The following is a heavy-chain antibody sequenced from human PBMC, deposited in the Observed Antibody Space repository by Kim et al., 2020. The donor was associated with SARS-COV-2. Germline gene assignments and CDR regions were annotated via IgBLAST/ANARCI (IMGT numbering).Heavy chain of an antibody. J-gene: IGHJ3*02. Sequence: ASVKVSCKASGYTFTNFAIHWVRQAPGQRLEWMGWINAGTGNTKYSQKFQGRVTISRDTSASTAYMELSSLRSEDTAVYYCARATSPRNIWGQGTMVTVSS. V-gene: IGHV1-3*01. CDR1: GYTFTNFA. CDR2: INAGTGNT. CDR3: ARATSPRNI.